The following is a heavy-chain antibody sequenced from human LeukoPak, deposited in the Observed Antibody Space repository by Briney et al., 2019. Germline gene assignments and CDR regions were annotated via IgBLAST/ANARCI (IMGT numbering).Heavy chain of an antibody. Sequence: SETLSLTCTVSGDSISSNDYYWSWIRQPPGKGLEWIGYIYYSGSTNYNPSLKSRVTISVDTSKNQFSLKLSSVTAADTAVYYCARLGNVEMATIMGFDYWGQGTLVTVSS. CDR2: IYYSGST. V-gene: IGHV4-61*08. J-gene: IGHJ4*02. CDR1: GDSISSNDYY. CDR3: ARLGNVEMATIMGFDY. D-gene: IGHD5-24*01.